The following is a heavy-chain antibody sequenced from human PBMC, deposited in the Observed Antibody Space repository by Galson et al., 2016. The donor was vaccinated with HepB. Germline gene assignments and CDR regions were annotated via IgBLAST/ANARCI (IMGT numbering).Heavy chain of an antibody. CDR3: ANLIAAAGIRYPWLYAMDV. CDR2: ISGSGATT. Sequence: SLRLSCAASGFTFSNYAMSWVRQAPGKGLEWVSTISGSGATTYYADSVKGRFTISRDNSKNTLYLQMNALRVEDTAVYYCANLIAAAGIRYPWLYAMDVWGQGTMVTVSS. J-gene: IGHJ6*02. V-gene: IGHV3-23*01. D-gene: IGHD6-13*01. CDR1: GFTFSNYA.